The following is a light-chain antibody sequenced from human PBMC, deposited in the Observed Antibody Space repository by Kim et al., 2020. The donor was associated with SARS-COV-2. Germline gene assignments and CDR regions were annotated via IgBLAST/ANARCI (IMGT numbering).Light chain of an antibody. V-gene: IGLV1-44*01. Sequence: ELTQPPSASGTPGQRVTISCSGSSSNIGSNTVNWYQQFPGTAPKLLIDTDDRRPSGVSDRVSCSKSGTSASLAISGLQSEDEADYYCATRDDSLDVWMFGGGTKVTVL. CDR2: TDD. CDR1: SSNIGSNT. CDR3: ATRDDSLDVWM. J-gene: IGLJ3*02.